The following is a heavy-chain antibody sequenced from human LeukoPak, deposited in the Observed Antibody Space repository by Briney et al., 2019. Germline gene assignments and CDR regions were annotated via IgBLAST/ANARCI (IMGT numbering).Heavy chain of an antibody. V-gene: IGHV3-48*03. J-gene: IGHJ4*02. CDR3: ARDKDNGWYTAYFDY. Sequence: GGSLRLSCAASGFTFSSYEMNWVRQAPGKGLEWVSYISSSGSTIYYADSVKGRFTISRDNAKNSLYLQMNSLRAEDTAVYYCARDKDNGWYTAYFDYWGQGTLVTVSS. D-gene: IGHD6-19*01. CDR1: GFTFSSYE. CDR2: ISSSGSTI.